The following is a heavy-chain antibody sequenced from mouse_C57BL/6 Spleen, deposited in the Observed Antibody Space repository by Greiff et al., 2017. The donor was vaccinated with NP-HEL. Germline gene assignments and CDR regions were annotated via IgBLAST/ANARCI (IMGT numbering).Heavy chain of an antibody. CDR3: AREFYYGYLFDY. J-gene: IGHJ2*01. D-gene: IGHD2-2*01. CDR1: GYTFTSYW. CDR2: INPSNGGT. Sequence: QVQLKQPGTELVKPGASVKLSCKASGYTFTSYWMHWVKQRPGQGLEWIGNINPSNGGTNYNEKFKSKATLTVDKSSSTAYMQLSSLTSEDSAVYYCAREFYYGYLFDYWGQGTTLTVSS. V-gene: IGHV1-53*01.